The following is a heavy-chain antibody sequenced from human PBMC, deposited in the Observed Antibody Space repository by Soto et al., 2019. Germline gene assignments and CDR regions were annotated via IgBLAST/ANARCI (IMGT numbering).Heavy chain of an antibody. J-gene: IGHJ6*02. CDR1: GDSVSSSSAA. D-gene: IGHD6-13*01. CDR2: TYYRSKWYN. CDR3: ARNSHGIPAAGTTRLAPYYYYYGMDV. V-gene: IGHV6-1*01. Sequence: SQTLSLTCAISGDSVSSSSAAWNWIRQSPSRGLEWLGRTYYRSKWYNDYAVSVKSRITMNPDTSKNQFSLQLNSVTPEDTAVYYCARNSHGIPAAGTTRLAPYYYYYGMDVWGHGTTVTVS.